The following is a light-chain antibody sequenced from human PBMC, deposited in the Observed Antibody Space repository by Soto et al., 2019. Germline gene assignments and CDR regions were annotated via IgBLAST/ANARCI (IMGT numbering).Light chain of an antibody. CDR1: PGISRY. V-gene: IGKV1-9*01. CDR3: QQLNSYPLT. J-gene: IGKJ4*01. Sequence: DIQITQSPSSLSASVGDRVTITCRASPGISRYLAWYQQKPGRAPKLLIYAASTLYTGVPSRFSGSGYGTDFTLTISSLQPEDFATYYCQQLNSYPLTFGGGTKVDIK. CDR2: AAS.